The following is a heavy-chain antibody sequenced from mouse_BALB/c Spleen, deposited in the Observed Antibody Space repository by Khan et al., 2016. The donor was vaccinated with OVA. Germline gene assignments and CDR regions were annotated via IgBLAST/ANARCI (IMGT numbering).Heavy chain of an antibody. CDR2: ITYSGGT. CDR3: AGGGLLLRYPDYFDY. CDR1: GYSITSDYA. Sequence: EVKLLQSGPGLLKPSPSLSLTCTATGYSITSDYAWNWNRKSPGNKLEWMAYITYSGGTTYSPNLRSRTSLTRDTSKNQFFLRLDSVTTEDTAADYCAGGGLLLRYPDYFDYWGQGTTLTVSS. D-gene: IGHD1-1*01. V-gene: IGHV3-2*02. J-gene: IGHJ2*01.